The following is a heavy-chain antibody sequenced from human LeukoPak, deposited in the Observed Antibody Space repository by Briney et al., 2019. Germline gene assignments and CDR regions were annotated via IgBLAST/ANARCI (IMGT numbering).Heavy chain of an antibody. CDR2: IYYSGST. CDR3: VRHEVNPNFDY. J-gene: IGHJ4*02. Sequence: SETLSLTCTVSGGSISSSSSAYYCRWVRQPPGKWLEWIGSIYYSGSTYYSPSLKTRVTISLDTSKIQFSLKVSSVTAADTAVYYCVRHEVNPNFDYCGQGTLVTVSS. CDR1: GGSISSSSSAYY. V-gene: IGHV4-39*01.